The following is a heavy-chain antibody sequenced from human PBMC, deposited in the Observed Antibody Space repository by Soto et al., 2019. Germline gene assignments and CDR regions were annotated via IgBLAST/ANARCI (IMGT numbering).Heavy chain of an antibody. CDR3: ATVMTTAKGGWFDP. CDR1: GYTLTELS. V-gene: IGHV1-24*01. CDR2: FDPEDGET. D-gene: IGHD4-17*01. Sequence: SVKVSCKVSGYTLTELSMHWVRQAPGKGLEWMGGFDPEDGETIYAQKFQGRVTMTEDTSTDTAYMELSSLRSEDTAVYYCATVMTTAKGGWFDPWGQGTLVTVSS. J-gene: IGHJ5*02.